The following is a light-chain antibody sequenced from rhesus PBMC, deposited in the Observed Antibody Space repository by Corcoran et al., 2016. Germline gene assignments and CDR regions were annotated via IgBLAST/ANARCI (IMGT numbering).Light chain of an antibody. J-gene: IGKJ4*01. CDR2: AAS. V-gene: IGKV1-28*01. CDR1: QGISSY. Sequence: DIQMTQSPSSLSASVGDTVTITCRASQGISSYLNWFQQKPGKAPKLLIYAASSLESGVPSRLRGSGAGTEFTLTISSLQPEDFAAYYCLQHNSYPLTFGGGTKVEIK. CDR3: LQHNSYPLT.